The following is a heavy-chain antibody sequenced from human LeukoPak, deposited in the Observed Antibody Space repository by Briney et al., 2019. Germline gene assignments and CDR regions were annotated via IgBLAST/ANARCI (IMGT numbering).Heavy chain of an antibody. V-gene: IGHV1-69*01. Sequence: SVKVSCKASGGTFSSYAISWVRQAPGQGLEWMGGIIPIFGTANYAQKFQGRVTITADESTSTAYMELSSLRSEDTAVYYCARDPPLGYGDWGYFDYWGQGTLVTVSS. CDR1: GGTFSSYA. D-gene: IGHD4-17*01. CDR3: ARDPPLGYGDWGYFDY. CDR2: IIPIFGTA. J-gene: IGHJ4*02.